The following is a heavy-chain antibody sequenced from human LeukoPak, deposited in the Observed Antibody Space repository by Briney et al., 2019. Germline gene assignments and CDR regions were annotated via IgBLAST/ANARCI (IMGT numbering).Heavy chain of an antibody. CDR1: GFSLSGYW. J-gene: IGHJ4*02. CDR3: VKVGGWLVFDN. CDR2: IRANADST. D-gene: IGHD6-19*01. Sequence: GRSLRLSCAAYGFSLSGYWMSWVRQSPGKGLEWVSAIRANADSTYYADSVKGRFTISRDNSKNTLYLQMNSLRAEDTALYYCVKVGGWLVFDNWGQGTPVTVSS. V-gene: IGHV3-23*01.